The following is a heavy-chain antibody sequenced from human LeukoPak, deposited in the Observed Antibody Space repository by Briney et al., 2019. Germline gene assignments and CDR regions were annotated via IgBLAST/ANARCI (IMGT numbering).Heavy chain of an antibody. V-gene: IGHV4-59*01. CDR2: IYYSGST. CDR1: GGSISSYY. Sequence: SETLSLTCTVSGGSISSYYWSWIRQPPGKRLEWIGYIYYSGSTNYNPSLRSRVTISVDTSKNQFSLKLSSVTAADTAVYYCARGGGYSYGNLDYWGQGTLVTVSS. CDR3: ARGGGYSYGNLDY. J-gene: IGHJ4*02. D-gene: IGHD5-18*01.